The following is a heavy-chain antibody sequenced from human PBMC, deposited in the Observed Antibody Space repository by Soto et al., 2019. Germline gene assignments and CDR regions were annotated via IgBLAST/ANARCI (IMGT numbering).Heavy chain of an antibody. CDR1: GYTFTSYY. CDR2: INPSGGST. V-gene: IGHV1-46*01. CDR3: ARDQLYYNDISGRPLNAFDV. J-gene: IGHJ3*01. D-gene: IGHD3-22*01. Sequence: ASVKVSCKASGYTFTSYYMHWVRQAPGQGLEWMGIINPSGGSTSYAQKFQGRFTISRDNAKNSLYLQMNSLRAEDTAVYYCARDQLYYNDISGRPLNAFDVWGQGTMVTVSS.